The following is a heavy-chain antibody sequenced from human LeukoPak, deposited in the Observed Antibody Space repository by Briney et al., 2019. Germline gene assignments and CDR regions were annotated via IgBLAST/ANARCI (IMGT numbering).Heavy chain of an antibody. J-gene: IGHJ4*02. D-gene: IGHD1-1*01. CDR2: IYPGDSDT. CDR3: ARSFAHVERYHFDY. Sequence: GESLKISCKGSGYSFISYWIGWVRQMPGKGLEWMGIIYPGDSDTTYSPSFQGQVTISADKSINTAYLQWRSLKASDTAMYYCARSFAHVERYHFDYWGQGTLVSVSS. V-gene: IGHV5-51*01. CDR1: GYSFISYW.